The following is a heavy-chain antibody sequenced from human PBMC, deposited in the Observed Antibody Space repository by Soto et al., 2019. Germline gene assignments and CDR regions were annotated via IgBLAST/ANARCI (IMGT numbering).Heavy chain of an antibody. Sequence: QVQLQESGPGLVKPSQTLSLTCTVSGGSISSGGYYWSWIRQHPGKGLEWIGYIYYSGSTYYNPSLKSRVTISVDTSKNQFSLKLSSVTAADTAVYYCAREREGLPFGSSRYFDYWGQGTLVTVSS. CDR3: AREREGLPFGSSRYFDY. D-gene: IGHD6-13*01. CDR2: IYYSGST. CDR1: GGSISSGGYY. V-gene: IGHV4-31*03. J-gene: IGHJ4*02.